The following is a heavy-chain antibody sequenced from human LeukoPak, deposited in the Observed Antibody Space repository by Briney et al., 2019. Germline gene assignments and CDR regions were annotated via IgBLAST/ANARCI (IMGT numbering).Heavy chain of an antibody. CDR2: IYTSGST. CDR1: GGSISSYY. CDR3: ARLTYYDFWSGFDY. Sequence: PSETLSLTCTVSGGSISSYYWGWIRQLPGKGLEWIGYIYTSGSTNYNPSLKSRVTISVDTSKNQFSLKLSSVTAADTAVYYCARLTYYDFWSGFDYWGQGTLVTVSS. D-gene: IGHD3-3*01. J-gene: IGHJ4*02. V-gene: IGHV4-4*09.